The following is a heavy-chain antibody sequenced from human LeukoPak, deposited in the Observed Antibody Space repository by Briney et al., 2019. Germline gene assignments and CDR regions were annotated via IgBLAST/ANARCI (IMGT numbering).Heavy chain of an antibody. CDR1: GFTFSSYG. CDR2: IWYDGSNK. Sequence: AGGSLRLSCAASGFTFSSYGMHWVRQAPGKGLEWVAVIWYDGSNKYYADSVKGRFTISRDNSKNTLYLQMNSLRAEDTAVYYCAKDSRGYCSSTSCYWGSGYFDYWGQGTLVTVSS. CDR3: AKDSRGYCSSTSCYWGSGYFDY. V-gene: IGHV3-33*06. J-gene: IGHJ4*02. D-gene: IGHD2-2*01.